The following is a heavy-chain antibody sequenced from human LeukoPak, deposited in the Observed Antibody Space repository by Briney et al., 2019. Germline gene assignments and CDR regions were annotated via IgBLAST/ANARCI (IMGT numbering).Heavy chain of an antibody. J-gene: IGHJ5*02. D-gene: IGHD6-19*01. CDR1: GGSISSYY. V-gene: IGHV4-59*08. CDR2: IYYSGST. Sequence: PSETLSLTCTVSGGSISSYYWNWIRQPPGKGLEWIGYIYYSGSTNYNPSLKSRVTISVDTSKNQFSLKLSSVTAADTAVYYCARQWGSGWQSWFDPWGQGTLVTVSS. CDR3: ARQWGSGWQSWFDP.